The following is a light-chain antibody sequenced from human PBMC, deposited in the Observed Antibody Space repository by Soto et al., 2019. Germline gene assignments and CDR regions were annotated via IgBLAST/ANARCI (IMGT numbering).Light chain of an antibody. CDR2: DAS. CDR1: QSVSSY. Sequence: EIVLTQSPATLSLSPGERATLSCRASQSVSSYLAWYQQKPGQAPRLLIYDASNRATGIPARFSGSVSGTDFTLTISSLEPEGFAVYYCQQRSNWPLTFGGGTKVEIK. J-gene: IGKJ4*01. V-gene: IGKV3-11*01. CDR3: QQRSNWPLT.